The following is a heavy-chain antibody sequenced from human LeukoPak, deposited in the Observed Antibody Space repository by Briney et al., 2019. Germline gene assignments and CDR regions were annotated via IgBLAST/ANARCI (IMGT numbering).Heavy chain of an antibody. CDR1: GGSFSGYY. CDR2: INHSGST. V-gene: IGHV4-34*01. J-gene: IGHJ3*02. CDR3: ARLGYSGYAAAYDAFDI. Sequence: SETLSLTCAVYGGSFSGYYWSWIRQPPGKGLEWIGEINHSGSTNYNPSLKSRVTISVDTSKNQFSLKLSSVTAADTAVYYCARLGYSGYAAAYDAFDIWGQGTMVTVSS. D-gene: IGHD5-12*01.